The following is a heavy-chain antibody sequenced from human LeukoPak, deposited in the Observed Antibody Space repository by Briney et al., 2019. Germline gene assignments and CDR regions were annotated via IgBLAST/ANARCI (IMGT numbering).Heavy chain of an antibody. D-gene: IGHD2-2*01. Sequence: GGSLRLSCAASGFTFSSYSMNWVRQAPGKGLEWVSYISSSSSTIYYADSVKGRFTISRDNAKNSLYLQMNSLRAEDTAVYYCARGYCSSTSCHPIDIFDYWGQGTLVTVSS. J-gene: IGHJ4*02. V-gene: IGHV3-48*04. CDR1: GFTFSSYS. CDR2: ISSSSSTI. CDR3: ARGYCSSTSCHPIDIFDY.